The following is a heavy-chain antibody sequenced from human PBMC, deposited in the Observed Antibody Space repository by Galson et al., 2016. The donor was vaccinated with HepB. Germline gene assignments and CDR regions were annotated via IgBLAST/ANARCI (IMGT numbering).Heavy chain of an antibody. CDR2: ISRSGDST. CDR1: GFTFNNYG. V-gene: IGHV3-23*01. J-gene: IGHJ6*03. Sequence: SLRLSCAASGFTFNNYGMTWVRQAPGKGLEVVSSISRSGDSTDYADPVKGRFTISRDNSRSMLFLEMNGLKAEDTGVYYCVRGSTAPDVWGKGTTVTVSS. CDR3: VRGSTAPDV. D-gene: IGHD3-16*01.